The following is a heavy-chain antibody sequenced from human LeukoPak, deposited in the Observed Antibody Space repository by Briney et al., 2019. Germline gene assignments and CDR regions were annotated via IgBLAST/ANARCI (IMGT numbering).Heavy chain of an antibody. J-gene: IGHJ4*02. V-gene: IGHV3-48*03. CDR1: GFGFRSFE. D-gene: IGHD2-8*01. CDR3: ARDSGDRYAAFDY. CDR2: ISSHSDGTK. Sequence: GGSLRLSRAASGFGFRSFEMNWVRQAPGKGLEWISYISSHSDGTKYYADSVKGRFTISRDNAKSSLYLQMNSLRAEDTAVYYCARDSGDRYAAFDYWGRGTLVTVSS.